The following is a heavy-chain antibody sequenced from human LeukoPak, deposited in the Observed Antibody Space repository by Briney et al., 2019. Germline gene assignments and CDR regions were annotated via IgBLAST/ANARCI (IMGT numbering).Heavy chain of an antibody. CDR1: GFTFSTYT. J-gene: IGHJ4*02. CDR3: ARSQAGQLHD. CDR2: ISGSSSYI. Sequence: PGGSLRLSCAASGFTFSTYTMNWVRQAPGEGLEWVSSISGSSSYIYYADSLKGRFTISRDNAKNSLYLQMNSLRAEDTAVYYCARSQAGQLHDWGQGTLVTVSS. V-gene: IGHV3-21*01. D-gene: IGHD2-2*01.